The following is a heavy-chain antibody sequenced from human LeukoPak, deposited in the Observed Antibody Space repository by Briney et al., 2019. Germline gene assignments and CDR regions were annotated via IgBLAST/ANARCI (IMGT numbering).Heavy chain of an antibody. V-gene: IGHV1-69*01. J-gene: IGHJ6*03. D-gene: IGHD2-2*01. CDR3: ARGLLSTSYYYYMDV. CDR2: IIPIFGTA. Sequence: AASVKVSCKASGGTFSSYAISWVRQAPGQGLEWMGGIIPIFGTANYAQKFQGRVTITADESTSTAYMELSSLRSEDTAVYYCARGLLSTSYYYYMDVWGKGTTVTVSS. CDR1: GGTFSSYA.